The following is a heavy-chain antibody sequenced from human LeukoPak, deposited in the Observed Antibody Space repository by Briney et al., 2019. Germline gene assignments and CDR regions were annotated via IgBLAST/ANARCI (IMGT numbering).Heavy chain of an antibody. V-gene: IGHV1-2*02. Sequence: ASVKVSCKASGYTFTGYYMHWVRQAPGQGLEWMGWTNPNSGGTNYAQKFQGRVTMTRDTSISTAYMELSRLRSDDTAVYYCARGPVYYDSSGYYYGPAEYFQHWGQGTLVTVSS. CDR3: ARGPVYYDSSGYYYGPAEYFQH. CDR1: GYTFTGYY. J-gene: IGHJ1*01. CDR2: TNPNSGGT. D-gene: IGHD3-22*01.